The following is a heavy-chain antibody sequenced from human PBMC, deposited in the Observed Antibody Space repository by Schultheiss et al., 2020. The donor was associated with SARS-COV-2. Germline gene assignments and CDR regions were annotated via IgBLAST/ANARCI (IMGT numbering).Heavy chain of an antibody. J-gene: IGHJ6*02. CDR2: ISSSSSYI. Sequence: GGSLRLSCAASGFTFSSYSMNWVRQAPGKGLEWVSSISSSSSYIYYADSVKGRFTISRDNAKNSLYLQMNSLRAEDTAVYYCARFLVQNVVPAVYYYYYYGMDVWGQGTTVTVSS. D-gene: IGHD2-2*01. CDR1: GFTFSSYS. CDR3: ARFLVQNVVPAVYYYYYYGMDV. V-gene: IGHV3-21*01.